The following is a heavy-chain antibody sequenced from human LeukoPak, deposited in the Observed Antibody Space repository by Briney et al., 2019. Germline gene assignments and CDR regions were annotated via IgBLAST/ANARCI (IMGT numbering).Heavy chain of an antibody. V-gene: IGHV1-69*13. Sequence: GASVKVSCKASGGTFSSYAISWVRQAPGQGLEWMGGIIPILGTANYAQKFQGRVTITADESTSTAYMGLSSLRSEDTAVYYCARVAAAGMVYFDYWGQGTLVTVSS. CDR2: IIPILGTA. CDR1: GGTFSSYA. D-gene: IGHD6-13*01. J-gene: IGHJ4*02. CDR3: ARVAAAGMVYFDY.